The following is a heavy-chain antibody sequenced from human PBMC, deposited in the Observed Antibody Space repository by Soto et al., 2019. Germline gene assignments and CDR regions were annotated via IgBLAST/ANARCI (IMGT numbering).Heavy chain of an antibody. CDR1: GFTFNRFA. CDR2: IAGVV. Sequence: EVQFLESGGGLVQPGGSLRLSCAASGFTFNRFAVAWVRQAPGKGLEWVSAIAGVVYNADSVKGRFTSSRDDSKDTLYLHMNGLRAEDTAVYYCARVISRDENSWSGYSYFDYWGPGTLVTVSS. J-gene: IGHJ4*02. D-gene: IGHD3-3*01. V-gene: IGHV3-23*01. CDR3: ARVISRDENSWSGYSYFDY.